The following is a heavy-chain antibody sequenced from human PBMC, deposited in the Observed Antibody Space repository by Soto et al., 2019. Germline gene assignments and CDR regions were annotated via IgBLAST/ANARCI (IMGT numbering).Heavy chain of an antibody. V-gene: IGHV1-46*01. D-gene: IGHD2-21*02. Sequence: ASVKVSCKASGYTFTSYYMHWVRQAPGQGLEWMGIINPSGGSTSYAQKFQGRVTMTRDTSTSTVYMELSSLRSEDTAVYYCAREVSEHIVVVTAIRTFDPWGQGTLVTVPS. CDR2: INPSGGST. CDR3: AREVSEHIVVVTAIRTFDP. CDR1: GYTFTSYY. J-gene: IGHJ5*02.